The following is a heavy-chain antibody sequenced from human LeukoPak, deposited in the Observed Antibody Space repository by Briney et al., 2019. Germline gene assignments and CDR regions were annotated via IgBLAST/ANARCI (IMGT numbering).Heavy chain of an antibody. D-gene: IGHD6-19*01. CDR2: IKQDESEI. V-gene: IGHV3-7*01. CDR1: GFTFSSYW. Sequence: GGSLRLSCAASGFTFSSYWMHWVRQAPGKGLEWVANIKQDESEIYYVDSVKGRFTISRDSAENSLYLQMNSLRAEDTAVYYCARDIGAWSAYWGQGTLVTVSS. CDR3: ARDIGAWSAY. J-gene: IGHJ4*02.